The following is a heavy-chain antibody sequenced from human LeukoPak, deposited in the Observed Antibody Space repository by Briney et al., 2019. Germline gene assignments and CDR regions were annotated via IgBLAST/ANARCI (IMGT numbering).Heavy chain of an antibody. J-gene: IGHJ4*02. D-gene: IGHD3-10*01. CDR1: GGSISSGDYY. Sequence: SETLSLTCTVSGGSISSGDYYWRWIRQPPGKGLEWIGYIYYSGSTYYNPFLKSRVTISVDTSKNQFSLKLSSVTAADTAVYYCASGVTMVRGGGVDYWGQGTLVTVSS. CDR2: IYYSGST. CDR3: ASGVTMVRGGGVDY. V-gene: IGHV4-30-4*01.